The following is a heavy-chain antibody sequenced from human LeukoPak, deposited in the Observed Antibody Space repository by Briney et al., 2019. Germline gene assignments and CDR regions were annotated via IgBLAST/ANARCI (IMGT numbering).Heavy chain of an antibody. J-gene: IGHJ4*02. CDR2: IIPILGIA. D-gene: IGHD3-10*01. Sequence: GASVKVSCKASGYTFTSYGISWVRQAPGQGLEWMGRIIPILGIANYAQKFQGRVTITADKSTSTAYMELSSLRSEDTAVYYCATTAELIGDYWGQGTLVTVSS. CDR3: ATTAELIGDY. CDR1: GYTFTSYG. V-gene: IGHV1-69*04.